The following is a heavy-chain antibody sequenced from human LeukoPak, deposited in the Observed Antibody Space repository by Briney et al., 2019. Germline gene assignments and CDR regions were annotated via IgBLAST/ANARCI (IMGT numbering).Heavy chain of an antibody. CDR3: ARAIWYGSGTTAFDS. J-gene: IGHJ4*02. Sequence: PSETLSLTCTVSGGSISSNYWSWLRQPAGKGLEWIGRIYNSGSTNYNTNYNPSLSSRATMSVDTSKKQFSLKLNSVTAADTAVYFCARAIWYGSGTTAFDSWGQGTLVTVSS. CDR2: IYNSGST. CDR1: GGSISSNY. V-gene: IGHV4-4*07. D-gene: IGHD3-10*01.